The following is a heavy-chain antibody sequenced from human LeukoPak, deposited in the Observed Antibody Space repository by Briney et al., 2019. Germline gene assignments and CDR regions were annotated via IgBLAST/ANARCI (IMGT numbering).Heavy chain of an antibody. CDR2: INPSGGST. Sequence: GASVKVSCKASGYTFTSYYMHWVRQAPGQGLEWMGIINPSGGSTSYAQKFQGRVTMTRDTSTSTVYMELSSLRSEDTAVYYCARSGDGYCSSTSCYTGFPHPRDRAGDFDLWGRGTLVTVSS. CDR3: ARSGDGYCSSTSCYTGFPHPRDRAGDFDL. D-gene: IGHD2-2*02. V-gene: IGHV1-46*01. J-gene: IGHJ2*01. CDR1: GYTFTSYY.